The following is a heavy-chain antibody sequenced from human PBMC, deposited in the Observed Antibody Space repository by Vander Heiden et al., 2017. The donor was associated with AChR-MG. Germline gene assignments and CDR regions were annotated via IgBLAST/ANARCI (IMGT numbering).Heavy chain of an antibody. V-gene: IGHV3-15*02. J-gene: IGHJ5*02. CDR2: IRGKTDGGTT. CDR1: GLIFSNAW. D-gene: IGHD3-22*01. Sequence: VQLVESGGALVKPGGSLRLSCAASGLIFSNAWMSWVRQAPGKGLEWVGLIRGKTDGGTTHYAAPVKGRFTISRDDSKNTLYLQMNSLTTEDTAVYYCTTYHYHWGQGTLVAVSS. CDR3: TTYHYH.